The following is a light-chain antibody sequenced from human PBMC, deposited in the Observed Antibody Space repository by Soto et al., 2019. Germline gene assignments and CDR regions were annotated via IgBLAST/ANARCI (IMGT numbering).Light chain of an antibody. V-gene: IGKV3-20*01. J-gene: IGKJ4*01. Sequence: EIVLTQSPGTLSLSPGERATLSFRASQSVSSSYLAWYQQKPGQAPRLLIYDASSRATGIPDRFSGSGSGTDFTLTISRLEPEDFAVYYWQQYGNSPLTFGGGTKAAI. CDR2: DAS. CDR3: QQYGNSPLT. CDR1: QSVSSSY.